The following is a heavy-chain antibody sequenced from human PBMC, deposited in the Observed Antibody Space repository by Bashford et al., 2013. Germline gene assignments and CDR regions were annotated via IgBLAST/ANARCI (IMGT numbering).Heavy chain of an antibody. Sequence: VASVKVSCKASGYTFTGYYMHWVRQAPGQGLEWMGWINPDTGGTYYVQKFQGRVTMTRDTSISTAYMELSSLRSNDTAVYFCSRVGGYTYGQGDYWGQGTVVTVSS. CDR2: INPDTGGT. V-gene: IGHV1-2*02. D-gene: IGHD5-18*01. J-gene: IGHJ4*02. CDR3: SRVGGYTYGQGDY. CDR1: GYTFTGYY.